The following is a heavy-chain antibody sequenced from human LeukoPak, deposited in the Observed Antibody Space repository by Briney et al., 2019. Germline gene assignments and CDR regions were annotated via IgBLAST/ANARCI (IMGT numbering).Heavy chain of an antibody. J-gene: IGHJ6*03. CDR3: ARQWREYYYYYMDV. CDR2: INPNSGGT. V-gene: IGHV1-2*02. Sequence: ASVKVSCKASGYTFTGYYMHWVRQAPGQGLEWMGWINPNSGGTNYAQKFQGRVTMTTDTSTSTAYMELRSLRSDDTAVYYCARQWREYYYYYMDVWGKGTTVTVSS. CDR1: GYTFTGYY. D-gene: IGHD6-19*01.